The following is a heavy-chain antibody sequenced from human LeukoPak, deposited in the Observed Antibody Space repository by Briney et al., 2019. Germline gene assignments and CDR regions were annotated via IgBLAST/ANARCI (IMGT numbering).Heavy chain of an antibody. V-gene: IGHV2-5*02. CDR2: IYWDDDK. CDR3: AHTSARELLDY. CDR1: GFSLRTSGVG. J-gene: IGHJ4*02. D-gene: IGHD3-10*01. Sequence: SGPTLLKPTQTLTLTCTFSGFSLRTSGVGVGWVRQPPGKALEWLALIYWDDDKRYSPSLKSRLTITKDTSKNQVVLTMTNMDPVDTATYYCAHTSARELLDYWGQGTLVTVSS.